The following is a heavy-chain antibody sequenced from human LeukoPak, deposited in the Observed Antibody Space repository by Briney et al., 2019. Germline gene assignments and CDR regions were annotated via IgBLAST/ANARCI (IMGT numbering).Heavy chain of an antibody. CDR1: GTSFCRHW. CDR3: LRDIYTGTNWYLVQGWFDP. D-gene: IGHD6-13*01. CDR2: INRDLSRI. J-gene: IGHJ5*02. V-gene: IGHV3-74*01. Sequence: GGPLRHACAPSGTSFCRHWMHWVRQALRKGRVWVAQINRDLSRITYADSVKCRFTSSRDNTKNTLNLQMNSMRAEDTAVYSCLRDIYTGTNWYLVQGWFDPWGQGTLVTVSS.